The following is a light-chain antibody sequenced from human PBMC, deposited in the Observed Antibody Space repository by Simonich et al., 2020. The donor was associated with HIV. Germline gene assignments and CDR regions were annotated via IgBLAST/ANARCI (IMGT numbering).Light chain of an antibody. CDR2: LVS. CDR1: KSLLHSNGYNY. Sequence: EIVLTQTPLSLSVTPGQPASISCKSSKSLLHSNGYNYFDWYRQKPGQSPPLLIYLVSNRASGVPERFSGSGSGTDFTLKISRVEAEDVGVYYCMQAVQTPPTFGGGTKVEIK. J-gene: IGKJ4*01. V-gene: IGKV2-28*01. CDR3: MQAVQTPPT.